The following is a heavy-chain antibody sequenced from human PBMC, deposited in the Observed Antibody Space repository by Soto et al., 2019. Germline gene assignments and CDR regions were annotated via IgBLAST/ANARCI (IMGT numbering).Heavy chain of an antibody. CDR2: ISSSSSYT. Sequence: GGSLRLSCAASGFIFSDYYMSWIRQAPGKGLEWVSYISSSSSYTNYADSVKGRFTISRDNAKNSLSLQMNSLRAEDTAVYYCARVTFGSFYQDSWGQGTLVTVSS. V-gene: IGHV3-11*06. D-gene: IGHD3-16*01. CDR3: ARVTFGSFYQDS. J-gene: IGHJ4*02. CDR1: GFIFSDYY.